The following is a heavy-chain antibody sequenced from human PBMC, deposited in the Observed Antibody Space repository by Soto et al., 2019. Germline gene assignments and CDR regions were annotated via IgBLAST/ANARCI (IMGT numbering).Heavy chain of an antibody. CDR2: MSSGGATV. CDR3: ARAEGPRDPTLDY. V-gene: IGHV3-11*01. Sequence: QVQLVESGGGLVKPGGSLRLSCAASGFAFSNYYMSWMRQAPGKGLEWVSYMSSGGATVYYADSVKGRFTISRDNSTKSLFLQMNSLRAADTAVYYCARAEGPRDPTLDYWGQGTLVTVSS. CDR1: GFAFSNYY. J-gene: IGHJ4*02.